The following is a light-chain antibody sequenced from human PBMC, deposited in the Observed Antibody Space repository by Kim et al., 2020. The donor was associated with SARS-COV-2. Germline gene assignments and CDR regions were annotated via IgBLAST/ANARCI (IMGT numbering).Light chain of an antibody. V-gene: IGLV1-40*01. Sequence: QRVTISCTGSSSNSGAGYDVHWYQQLPITAPKLLIYGNTNRPSGVPDRFSGSKSGTSASLAITGLQAEDEADYYCQSYDSSLSGSVFGGGTQLTVL. CDR1: SSNSGAGYD. CDR2: GNT. CDR3: QSYDSSLSGSV. J-gene: IGLJ3*02.